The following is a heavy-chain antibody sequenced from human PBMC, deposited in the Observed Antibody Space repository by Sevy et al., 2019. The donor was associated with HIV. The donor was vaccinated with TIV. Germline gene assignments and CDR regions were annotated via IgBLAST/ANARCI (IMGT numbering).Heavy chain of an antibody. CDR3: ARETGWFFDL. CDR2: SNNDGSRT. Sequence: GGSLRLSCAASGFTFSNYWMHWVRQAPGKGLGWVSRSNNDGSRTDYADSVKGRFTISRDNAKNTVYLQMSSLRAEDTAVYYCARETGWFFDLWGRGTLVTVSS. V-gene: IGHV3-74*01. CDR1: GFTFSNYW. J-gene: IGHJ2*01.